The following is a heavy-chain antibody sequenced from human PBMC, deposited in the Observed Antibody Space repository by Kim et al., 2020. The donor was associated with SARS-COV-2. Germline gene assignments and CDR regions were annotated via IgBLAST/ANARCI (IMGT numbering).Heavy chain of an antibody. J-gene: IGHJ5*02. D-gene: IGHD6-13*01. Sequence: ADSVKCRITISRDNAKNSLYLQMNSLRAEDTAVYYCARDKAAAGTGWFDPWGQGTLVTVSS. CDR3: ARDKAAAGTGWFDP. V-gene: IGHV3-21*01.